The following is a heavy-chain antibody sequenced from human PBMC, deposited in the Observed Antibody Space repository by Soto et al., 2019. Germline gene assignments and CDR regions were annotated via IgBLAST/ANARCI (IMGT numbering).Heavy chain of an antibody. V-gene: IGHV3-30-3*01. J-gene: IGHJ4*02. D-gene: IGHD3-22*01. CDR1: GFTFSSYA. CDR3: ARDTWDSSGPADY. CDR2: ISYDGSNK. Sequence: LRLSCAASGFTFSSYAMHWVRQAPGKGLEWVAVISYDGSNKYYADSVKGRFTISRDNSKNTLYLQMNSLRAGDTAVYYCARDTWDSSGPADYWGQGTLVTVSS.